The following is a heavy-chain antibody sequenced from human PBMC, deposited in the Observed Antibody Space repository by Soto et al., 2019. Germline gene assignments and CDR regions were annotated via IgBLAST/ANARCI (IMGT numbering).Heavy chain of an antibody. D-gene: IGHD5-18*01. CDR2: MNPNSGNT. J-gene: IGHJ3*02. CDR1: GYTFTSYD. CDR3: ARVDTAMVSDAFDI. Sequence: GASVKVSCKASGYTFTSYDINWVRQATGQGPEWMGWMNPNSGNTGYAQKFQGRVTMTRNTSISTAYMELSSLRSEDTAVYYCARVDTAMVSDAFDIWGQGTMVTVSS. V-gene: IGHV1-8*01.